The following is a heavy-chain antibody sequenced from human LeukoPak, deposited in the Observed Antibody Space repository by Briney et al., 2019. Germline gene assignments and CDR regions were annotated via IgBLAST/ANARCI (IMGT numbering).Heavy chain of an antibody. CDR2: ISYDGSNK. V-gene: IGHV3-30-3*01. J-gene: IGHJ4*02. D-gene: IGHD3-9*01. Sequence: GGSLRLSCAASGFTFSSYAMHWVRQAPGKGLEWVAVISYDGSNKYYADSVKGRFTISRDNSKNTLYLQMNSLRAEDTAVYYCAREMYYDILTGYYLSPPFDYWGQGTLVTVSS. CDR1: GFTFSSYA. CDR3: AREMYYDILTGYYLSPPFDY.